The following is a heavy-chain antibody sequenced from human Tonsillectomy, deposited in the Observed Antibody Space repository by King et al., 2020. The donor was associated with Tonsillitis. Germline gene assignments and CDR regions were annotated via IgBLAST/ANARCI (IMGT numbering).Heavy chain of an antibody. V-gene: IGHV4-39*07. CDR2: IYYSGST. D-gene: IGHD3-22*01. J-gene: IGHJ5*02. CDR1: GGSISSSSYY. CDR3: ARRVCVGTMIVVPYNWFDP. Sequence: QLQESGPGLVKPSETLSLTCTVSGGSISSSSYYWGWIRQPPGKGLEWIGSIYYSGSTYYNPSLKSRVTISVDTSKNQFSLKLSSVTAADTAVYYCARRVCVGTMIVVPYNWFDPWGQGTLVTVSS.